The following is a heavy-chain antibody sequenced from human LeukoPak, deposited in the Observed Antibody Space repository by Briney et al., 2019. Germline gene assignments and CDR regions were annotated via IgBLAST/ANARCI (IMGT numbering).Heavy chain of an antibody. Sequence: GGSLRLSCAASGFTFSSYAMHWVRQAPGTGLEWVAVISYDGSNKYYADSVKGRFTISRDNSKNTLYLQMNSLRAEDTAVYYCASGQLRYFDWSGSFFGYWGQGTLVTVSS. CDR3: ASGQLRYFDWSGSFFGY. V-gene: IGHV3-30-3*01. D-gene: IGHD3-9*01. CDR2: ISYDGSNK. CDR1: GFTFSSYA. J-gene: IGHJ4*02.